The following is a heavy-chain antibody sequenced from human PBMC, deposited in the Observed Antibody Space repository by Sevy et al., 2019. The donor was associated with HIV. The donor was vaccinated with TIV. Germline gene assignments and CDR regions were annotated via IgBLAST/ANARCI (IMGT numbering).Heavy chain of an antibody. Sequence: GGSLRLSCAASGFTFSNFWMSWVRQAPGKGLDFVANIKQDGSENFYADSVKGRFTISRDNAKNSLFLQMNNLRVEETAVYYCAIDHPSTAPFDYWGQGTLVTVSS. CDR2: IKQDGSEN. CDR1: GFTFSNFW. D-gene: IGHD2-21*02. V-gene: IGHV3-7*03. CDR3: AIDHPSTAPFDY. J-gene: IGHJ4*02.